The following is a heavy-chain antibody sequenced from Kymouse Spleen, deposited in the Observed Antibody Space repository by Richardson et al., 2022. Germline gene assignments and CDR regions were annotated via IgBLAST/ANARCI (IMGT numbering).Heavy chain of an antibody. D-gene: IGHD3-9*01. CDR3: ARVSVRYYDILTGYDAFDI. J-gene: IGHJ3*02. Sequence: QVQLVESGGGVVQPGRSLRLSCAASGFTFSSYGMHWVRQAPGKGLEWVAVIWYDGSNKYYADSVKGRFTISRDNSKNTLYLQMNSLRAEDTAVYYCARVSVRYYDILTGYDAFDIWGQGTMVTVSS. V-gene: IGHV3-33*01. CDR1: GFTFSSYG. CDR2: IWYDGSNK.